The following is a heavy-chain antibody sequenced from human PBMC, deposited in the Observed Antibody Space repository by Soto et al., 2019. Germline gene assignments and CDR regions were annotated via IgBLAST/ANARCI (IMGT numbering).Heavy chain of an antibody. CDR2: INAGNGNT. J-gene: IGHJ4*02. D-gene: IGHD3-9*01. Sequence: GASVKVSCKASGYTFTSYAMHWVRQAPGQRLEWMGWINAGNGNTKYSQKFQGRVTITRDTSASTAYMELSSLRSEDTAVYYCARAPHFDWLHRPYAYWGQGTLVTVSS. CDR3: ARAPHFDWLHRPYAY. CDR1: GYTFTSYA. V-gene: IGHV1-3*01.